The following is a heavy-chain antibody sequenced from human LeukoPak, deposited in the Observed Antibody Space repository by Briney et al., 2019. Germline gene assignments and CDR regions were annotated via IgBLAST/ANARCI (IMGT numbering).Heavy chain of an antibody. CDR1: GFTFSSYG. Sequence: PGGSLRLSCAASGFTFSSYGMHWVRQAPGKGLEWVAVISYDGSNKCYADSVKGRFTISRDNSKNTLYLQMNSLRAEDTAVYYRAKDLSDILTSAFDIWGQGTMVTVSS. J-gene: IGHJ3*02. D-gene: IGHD3-9*01. V-gene: IGHV3-30*18. CDR3: AKDLSDILTSAFDI. CDR2: ISYDGSNK.